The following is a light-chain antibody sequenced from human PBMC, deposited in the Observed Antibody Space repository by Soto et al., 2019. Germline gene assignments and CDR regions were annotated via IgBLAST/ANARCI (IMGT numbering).Light chain of an antibody. CDR3: SSYTAASTLAVV. Sequence: QSALTQPASVSGAPGQSITISCTGISSDGNSVSWYQQHPGKAPKLIIYEVTNRPSGVSNRFSGSKSDYTASLTISGLQAEDEADYYCSSYTAASTLAVVFGGGTKVTVL. CDR1: SSDGNS. V-gene: IGLV2-14*01. J-gene: IGLJ2*01. CDR2: EVT.